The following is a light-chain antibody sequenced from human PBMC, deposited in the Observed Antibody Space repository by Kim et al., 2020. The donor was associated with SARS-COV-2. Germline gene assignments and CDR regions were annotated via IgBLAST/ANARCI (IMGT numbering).Light chain of an antibody. Sequence: EIVLTQSPGTLSLSPGERATLSCRASQSVSSSYLAWYQQKPGQAPRLLIYGASSRATGIPDRFSGSGSGTDFTLTISRLEPEDLAVYYCQQYGSSPATFGQGTKGDIK. CDR1: QSVSSSY. CDR2: GAS. J-gene: IGKJ1*01. V-gene: IGKV3-20*01. CDR3: QQYGSSPAT.